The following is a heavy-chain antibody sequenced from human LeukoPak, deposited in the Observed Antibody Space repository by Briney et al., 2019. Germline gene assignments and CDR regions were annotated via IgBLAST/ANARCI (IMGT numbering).Heavy chain of an antibody. J-gene: IGHJ4*02. CDR3: ARDTAMVDFDY. CDR2: INTNTGNP. CDR1: GYTFTNYA. D-gene: IGHD5-18*01. V-gene: IGHV7-4-1*01. Sequence: GASVKVSCKASGYTFTNYAMNWVRQAPGQGLEWMGWINTNTGNPTYAQDFTGRFVFSLDTSVTTAYLQIHSLKAEDTAVYYCARDTAMVDFDYWGQGTLVTVSS.